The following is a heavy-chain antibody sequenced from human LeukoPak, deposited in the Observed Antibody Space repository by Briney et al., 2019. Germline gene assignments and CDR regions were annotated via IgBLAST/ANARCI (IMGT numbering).Heavy chain of an antibody. CDR1: GYTFTGYY. D-gene: IGHD2-15*01. Sequence: AASVKVSCKASGYTFTGYYMHWVRQAPGQGLEWMGRINPNSGGTNYAQKFQGRVTMTRDTSISTAYMELSRLRSDDTAVYYCARDSHPTPQRYCSGGSCYSKNYYYYGMDVWGQGTTVTVSS. V-gene: IGHV1-2*06. CDR3: ARDSHPTPQRYCSGGSCYSKNYYYYGMDV. J-gene: IGHJ6*02. CDR2: INPNSGGT.